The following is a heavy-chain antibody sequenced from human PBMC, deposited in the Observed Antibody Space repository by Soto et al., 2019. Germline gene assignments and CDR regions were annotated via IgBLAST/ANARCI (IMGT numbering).Heavy chain of an antibody. CDR1: GGPFSCYY. V-gene: IGHV4-34*01. J-gene: IGHJ4*02. D-gene: IGHD2-15*01. CDR2: INHSGST. Sequence: TLSLTCAVYGGPFSCYYWTWIRQPPGTGLEWIGEINHSGSTNYNPSLKSRVTISVDTSKNQFSLKLTSVTAADTAVYYCARHTPAISISDHWGQGTLVTVSS. CDR3: ARHTPAISISDH.